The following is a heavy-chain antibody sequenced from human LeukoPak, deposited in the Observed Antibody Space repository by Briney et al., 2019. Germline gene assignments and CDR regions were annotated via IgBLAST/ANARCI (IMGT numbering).Heavy chain of an antibody. CDR1: GFTLSSYE. CDR3: ARDTPGGAFDF. J-gene: IGHJ3*01. D-gene: IGHD2-15*01. V-gene: IGHV3-48*03. Sequence: PGGSLRLSCAASGFTLSSYEMIWVRQAPGKGREWVSYISSSGSTIYYADSVKGRFTISRDNAKNSLYLQMNSLRAEDTAVYLCARDTPGGAFDFWGQGTMVTVSS. CDR2: ISSSGSTI.